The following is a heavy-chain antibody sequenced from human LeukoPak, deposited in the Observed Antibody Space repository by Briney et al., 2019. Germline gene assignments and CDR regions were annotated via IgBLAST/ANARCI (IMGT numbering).Heavy chain of an antibody. V-gene: IGHV1-69*06. CDR2: IIPIFGTA. D-gene: IGHD3-10*01. J-gene: IGHJ3*02. CDR1: GGTFSSYA. CDR3: ARDYGDAFDT. Sequence: ASVKVSCKASGGTFSSYAISWVRQAPGQGLEWMGGIIPIFGTANYAQKFQGRVTITADKSTNTAYMELSSLRSEDTAVYYCARDYGDAFDTWGQGTMVTVSS.